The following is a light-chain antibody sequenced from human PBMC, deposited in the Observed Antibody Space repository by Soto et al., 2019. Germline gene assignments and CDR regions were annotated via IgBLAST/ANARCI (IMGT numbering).Light chain of an antibody. J-gene: IGKJ5*01. CDR2: KAS. CDR3: QQYNSYPIT. CDR1: QTISSW. V-gene: IGKV1-5*03. Sequence: DIQMTQSPSTLSGSVGDRVTITCRASQTISSWLAWYQQKPGKAPKLLIYKASSLESGVTSRFSGSGSGTEFTLTISSLQPDDFATYYCQQYNSYPITFGQGTRLEIK.